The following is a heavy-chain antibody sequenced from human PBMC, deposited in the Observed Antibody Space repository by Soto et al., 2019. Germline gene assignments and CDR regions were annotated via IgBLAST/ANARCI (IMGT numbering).Heavy chain of an antibody. CDR1: DCSISGNF. CDR3: AREVWVAGLLYYFDF. V-gene: IGHV4-4*07. D-gene: IGHD6-19*01. J-gene: IGHJ4*02. CDR2: ISSNGNT. Sequence: SEALSLTCAVSDCSISGNFLTWIRQPAGKGLEWIGRISSNGNTDYNPSLKSRVTMSIDTSKNHFSLDLISVTASDTAIYYCAREVWVAGLLYYFDFWGQGTLVPVSS.